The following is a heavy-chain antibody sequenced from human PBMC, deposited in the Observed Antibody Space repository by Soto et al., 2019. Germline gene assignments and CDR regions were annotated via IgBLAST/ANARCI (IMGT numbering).Heavy chain of an antibody. CDR1: GGTFSSYT. V-gene: IGHV1-69*08. CDR3: ARDRGDSSSSYYYYMDV. Sequence: QVQLVQSGAEVKKPGSSVKVSCKASGGTFSSYTISWVRQAPGQGLEWMGRIIPILGIANYAQKFQGRVAITADKAPRTACMELSSRRSEDTAVYYCARDRGDSSSSYYYYMDVWGKGTPVTVSS. CDR2: IIPILGIA. J-gene: IGHJ6*03. D-gene: IGHD6-13*01.